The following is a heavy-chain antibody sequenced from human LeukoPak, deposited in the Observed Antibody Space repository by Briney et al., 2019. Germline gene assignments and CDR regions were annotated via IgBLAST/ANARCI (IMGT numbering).Heavy chain of an antibody. Sequence: SETLSLTCTVSGGSISSGGYYWGWIRQPPGKGLEWIGSIYYSGSTYYNPSLKSRVTISVDTSKNQFSLKLSSVTAADTAVYYCGAVTVNSSYWYFDLWGRGTLVTVSS. J-gene: IGHJ2*01. CDR1: GGSISSGGYY. D-gene: IGHD1-14*01. CDR2: IYYSGST. V-gene: IGHV4-39*01. CDR3: GAVTVNSSYWYFDL.